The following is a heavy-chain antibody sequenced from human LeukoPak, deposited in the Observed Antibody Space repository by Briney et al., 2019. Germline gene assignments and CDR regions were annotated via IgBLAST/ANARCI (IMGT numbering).Heavy chain of an antibody. CDR3: ARGTAMVRVWYYYGMDV. Sequence: QPGSALRLSCAASGFTFSSYAMHWVRQAPGKGLEWVAVISYDGSNKYYADSVKGRFTISRDNSKNTLYLQMNSLRAEDTAVYYCARGTAMVRVWYYYGMDVWGQGATVTVSS. D-gene: IGHD5-18*01. J-gene: IGHJ6*02. CDR1: GFTFSSYA. CDR2: ISYDGSNK. V-gene: IGHV3-30-3*01.